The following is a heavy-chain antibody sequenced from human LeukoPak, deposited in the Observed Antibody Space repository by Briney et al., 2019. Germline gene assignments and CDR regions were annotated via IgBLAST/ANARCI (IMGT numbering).Heavy chain of an antibody. D-gene: IGHD3-16*02. J-gene: IGHJ4*02. Sequence: SETLSLTCTVSGGSLSSYFWSWIRLPPGKGLEWIGYIYSSGSTNYNPSLKSRVTISVDTSKRQFSLKVNSVTAADTAVYYRVRRYRGFFDYWGQGILVTVSS. CDR2: IYSSGST. V-gene: IGHV4-59*01. CDR3: VRRYRGFFDY. CDR1: GGSLSSYF.